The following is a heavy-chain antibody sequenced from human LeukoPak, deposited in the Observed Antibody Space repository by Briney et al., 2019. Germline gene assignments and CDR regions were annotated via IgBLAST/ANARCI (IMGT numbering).Heavy chain of an antibody. J-gene: IGHJ4*02. CDR2: IYYSGST. CDR1: GGSISSYY. V-gene: IGHV4-59*01. Sequence: SETLSLTCTVSGGSISSYYWSWIQQPPGKGLEWIGYIYYSGSTNYNPSLKSRVTISVDTSKNQFSLKLSSVTAADTAVYYCARNLYSFDYWGQGTLVTVSS. CDR3: ARNLYSFDY. D-gene: IGHD1-14*01.